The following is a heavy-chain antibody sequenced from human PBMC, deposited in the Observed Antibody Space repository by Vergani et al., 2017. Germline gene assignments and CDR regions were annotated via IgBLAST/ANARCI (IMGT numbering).Heavy chain of an antibody. V-gene: IGHV3-48*03. CDR3: ARDSSSWPYYYYGMDV. J-gene: IGHJ6*02. CDR2: ISSSGSTI. CDR1: GFTFSSYE. Sequence: EVQLVESGGGLVQPGGSLRLSCAASGFTFSSYEMNWVRQAPGKGLEWVSYISSSGSTIYYADSVKGRFNISRDNPKNSLYLQMNSLGAEDTAVYYCARDSSSWPYYYYGMDVWGQGTTVTVSS. D-gene: IGHD6-13*01.